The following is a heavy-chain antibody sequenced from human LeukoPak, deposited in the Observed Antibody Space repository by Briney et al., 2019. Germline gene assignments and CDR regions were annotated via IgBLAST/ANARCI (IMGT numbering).Heavy chain of an antibody. CDR1: GGSISSYY. D-gene: IGHD4-17*01. Sequence: SETLSLTCTVSGGSISSYYWSWIRQPPGKGLEWIGYIYYSGTTNYNPSLESRVTISVDTSKNQFSLKLTSVTAADTAVYYCAIYSKTTPFDYWGQGTLVTVSS. CDR2: IYYSGTT. CDR3: AIYSKTTPFDY. J-gene: IGHJ4*02. V-gene: IGHV4-59*01.